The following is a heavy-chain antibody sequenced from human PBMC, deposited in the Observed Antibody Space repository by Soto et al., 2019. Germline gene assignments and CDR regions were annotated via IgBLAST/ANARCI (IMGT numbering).Heavy chain of an antibody. Sequence: SGGSLRLSCAASGFTFSSYAMSWVRQSPGKGLEWVSAISGSGGSTYYADSVKGRFTISRDNSKNTLYLQMNSLRAEDTAVYYCAKVATGAEYFQHWGQGTLVTVAS. V-gene: IGHV3-23*01. CDR3: AKVATGAEYFQH. D-gene: IGHD2-15*01. CDR2: ISGSGGST. CDR1: GFTFSSYA. J-gene: IGHJ1*01.